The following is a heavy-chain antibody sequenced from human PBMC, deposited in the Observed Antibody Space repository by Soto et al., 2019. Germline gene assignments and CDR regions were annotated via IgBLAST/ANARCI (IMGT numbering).Heavy chain of an antibody. CDR1: GGSITTSSYN. V-gene: IGHV4-39*02. D-gene: IGHD3-10*01. CDR2: IYYDGST. Sequence: SETLSLTCSVSGGSITTSSYNWDWIRQPPGKGLEWIGTIYYDGSTSYNPSLKSQVTISVDTSKNHFALKVNSVTAADTAVYYCARFYGNAFDVWGRGTVVTVS. CDR3: ARFYGNAFDV. J-gene: IGHJ3*01.